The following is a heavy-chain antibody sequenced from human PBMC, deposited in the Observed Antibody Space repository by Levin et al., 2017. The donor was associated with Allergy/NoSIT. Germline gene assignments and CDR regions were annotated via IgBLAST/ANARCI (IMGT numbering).Heavy chain of an antibody. D-gene: IGHD5-18*01. V-gene: IGHV5-51*01. CDR2: IYPGDSDT. Sequence: AASVKVSCKGSGYSFTSYWIGWVRLMPGKGLEWMGIIYPGDSDTRYSPSFQGQVTISADKSISTAYLQWSSLKASDSAMYYCARRAMATPFFEYWGQGTLVTVSS. CDR3: ARRAMATPFFEY. J-gene: IGHJ4*02. CDR1: GYSFTSYW.